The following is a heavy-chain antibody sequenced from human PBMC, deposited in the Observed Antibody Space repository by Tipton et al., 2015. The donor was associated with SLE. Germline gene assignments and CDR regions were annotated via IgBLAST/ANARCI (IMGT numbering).Heavy chain of an antibody. D-gene: IGHD5-18*01. J-gene: IGHJ4*02. V-gene: IGHV4-59*01. Sequence: WSWVRQPPGRGLEWIGSIYYSGDTHYNPSLNSRVTMSADTSKNQFSLRLSSVTTADTAVYYCARGARGNSYGSDEDFDYWGQGTLVTVSS. CDR3: ARGARGNSYGSDEDFDY. CDR2: IYYSGDT.